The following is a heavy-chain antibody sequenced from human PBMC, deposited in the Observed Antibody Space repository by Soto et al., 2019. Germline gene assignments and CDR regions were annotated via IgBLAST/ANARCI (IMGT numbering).Heavy chain of an antibody. J-gene: IGHJ4*02. CDR3: ARIEMASIK. Sequence: KPSETLSLTCSVSGASIRSGGYYWSWLRQSPGKGLEWIGHIYYTGSTFYSPSLKSRLTISLDTSENQFSLDLRSVTAADTAMYYCARIEMASIKWGRGTLVTVSS. CDR1: GASIRSGGYY. V-gene: IGHV4-31*03. CDR2: IYYTGST.